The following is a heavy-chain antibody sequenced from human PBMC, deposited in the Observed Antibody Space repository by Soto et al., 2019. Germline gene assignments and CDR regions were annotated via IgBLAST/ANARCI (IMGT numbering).Heavy chain of an antibody. CDR2: INPSGGST. V-gene: IGHV1-46*01. CDR1: GYTFTTYY. Sequence: GASLKVSCKASGYTFTTYYMHWVRQPPGEGLEWMGIINPSGGSTSYAQKFQGRVTMTRDTSTSTVYMELSSLRSDDTAVYYCASQHIVVVTALDYWGQGTLVTVSS. CDR3: ASQHIVVVTALDY. D-gene: IGHD2-21*02. J-gene: IGHJ4*02.